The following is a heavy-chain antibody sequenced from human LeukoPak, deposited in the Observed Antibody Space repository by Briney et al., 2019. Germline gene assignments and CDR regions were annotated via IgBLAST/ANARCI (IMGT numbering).Heavy chain of an antibody. CDR2: ISGSGGST. J-gene: IGHJ6*02. CDR3: AKDQGSQFTSYYYGMDV. Sequence: SGGSLRLSCAASGFTFSSYAVSWVRQAPGKGLEWVSAISGSGGSTYYADSVKGRFTISRDNSKNTLYLQMNSLRAEDTAVYYCAKDQGSQFTSYYYGMDVWGQGTTVTVSS. CDR1: GFTFSSYA. V-gene: IGHV3-23*01. D-gene: IGHD3-10*01.